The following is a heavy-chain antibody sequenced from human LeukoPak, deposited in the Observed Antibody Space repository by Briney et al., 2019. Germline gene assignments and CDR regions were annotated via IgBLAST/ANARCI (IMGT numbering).Heavy chain of an antibody. V-gene: IGHV1-3*01. CDR3: ARDFGDSGSYSPFDAFDI. CDR1: GYTFTRCA. D-gene: IGHD1-26*01. Sequence: GASVKVSCKASGYTFTRCAMHWVRQAPGQRLEWMGWINAGNGNTKYSQKFQGRVTITRDTSASTAYMELSSLRSEDTAVYYCARDFGDSGSYSPFDAFDIWGQGTMVTVSS. CDR2: INAGNGNT. J-gene: IGHJ3*02.